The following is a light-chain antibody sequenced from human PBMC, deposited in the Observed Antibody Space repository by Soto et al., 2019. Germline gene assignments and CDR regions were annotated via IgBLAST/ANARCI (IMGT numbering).Light chain of an antibody. CDR2: EVS. V-gene: IGLV2-14*01. J-gene: IGLJ2*01. CDR1: NSDVGGYNY. CDR3: SSYTSISTLV. Sequence: QSALTQPASVSGSPGQSITISCTGTNSDVGGYNYVSWYQQYPGKAPKLMIYEVSNRPSGVSNRFSGSKSGNTASLTISGLQAEDEADYYCSSYTSISTLVFGGGTKLTVL.